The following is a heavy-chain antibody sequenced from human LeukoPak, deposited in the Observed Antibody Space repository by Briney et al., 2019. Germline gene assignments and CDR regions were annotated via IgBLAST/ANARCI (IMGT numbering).Heavy chain of an antibody. CDR3: AELGITMIGGV. D-gene: IGHD3-10*02. CDR2: ISGSGGST. CDR1: GFTFSSYA. J-gene: IGHJ6*04. Sequence: AGGSLRLSCAASGFTFSSYAMSWVRQAPGKGLEWVSAISGSGGSTYYADSVKGRFTISRDNAKNSLYLQMNSLRAEDTAGYYCAELGITMIGGVWGKGTTVTISS. V-gene: IGHV3-23*01.